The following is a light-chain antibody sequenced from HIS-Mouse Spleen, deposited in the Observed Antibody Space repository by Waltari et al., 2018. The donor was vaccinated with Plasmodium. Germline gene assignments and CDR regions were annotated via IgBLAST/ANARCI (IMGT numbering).Light chain of an antibody. V-gene: IGLV3-10*01. CDR3: YSTDSSGNHRV. Sequence: SYELTPPPSVSVSPGQTARITCPGDALPTKCAYWYQQKSRQAPVLVIYEDSKRPSGIPERFSGSSSGTMATLTISGAQVEDEADYYCYSTDSSGNHRVFGGGTKLTVL. CDR1: ALPTKC. CDR2: EDS. J-gene: IGLJ3*02.